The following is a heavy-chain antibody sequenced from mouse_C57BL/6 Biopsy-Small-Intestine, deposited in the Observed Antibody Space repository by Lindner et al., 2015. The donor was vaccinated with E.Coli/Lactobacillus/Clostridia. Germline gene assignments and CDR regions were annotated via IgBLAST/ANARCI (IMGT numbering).Heavy chain of an antibody. CDR3: ARHRLTVYGVHYYNGMDV. J-gene: IGHJ1*01. Sequence: SVKVSCKASGGTFRSNAISWVRRAPGQGLEWMGRIIPFLGIGDYARKFQGRVTITADQSTSTAYMEISSLRSDDTAVYYCARHRLTVYGVHYYNGMDVWGQGTTVTVSS. CDR2: IIPFLGIG. D-gene: IGHD1-1*01. V-gene: IGHV1-74*01. CDR1: GGTFRSNA.